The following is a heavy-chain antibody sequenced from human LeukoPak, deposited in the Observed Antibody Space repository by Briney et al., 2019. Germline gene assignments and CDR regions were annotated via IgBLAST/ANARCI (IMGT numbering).Heavy chain of an antibody. CDR3: ARGDAEIVATWGQHY. CDR1: GFTFSSYA. D-gene: IGHD5-12*01. CDR2: ISYDGSNK. V-gene: IGHV3-30-3*01. J-gene: IGHJ4*02. Sequence: GSLRLSCAASGFTFSSYAMHWVRQAPGKGLEWVAVISYDGSNKYYADSVKGRFTISRDNSKNTLYLQMNSLRAEDTAVYYCARGDAEIVATWGQHYWGQGTLVTVSS.